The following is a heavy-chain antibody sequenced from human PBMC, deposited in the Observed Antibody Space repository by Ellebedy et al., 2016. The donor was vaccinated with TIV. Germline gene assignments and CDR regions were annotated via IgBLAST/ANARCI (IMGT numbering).Heavy chain of an antibody. Sequence: PGGSLRLSCTAPGFTFGDYAMRWFRRAQGKGLEWVGLIRSKAYGGTTEYAASVKGRFTITRDDSNSIAYLQMNSLKTEDTAVYYCSRKYSDSSGYPYWGQGTLVTVSS. D-gene: IGHD3-22*01. J-gene: IGHJ4*02. CDR2: IRSKAYGGTT. CDR1: GFTFGDYA. V-gene: IGHV3-49*03. CDR3: SRKYSDSSGYPY.